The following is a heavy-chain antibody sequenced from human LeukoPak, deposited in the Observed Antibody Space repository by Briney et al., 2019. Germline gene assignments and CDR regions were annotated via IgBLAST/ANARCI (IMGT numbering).Heavy chain of an antibody. CDR2: ISSSSSTI. J-gene: IGHJ4*02. CDR3: AKGLWFGESPFDY. V-gene: IGHV3-48*04. Sequence: GGSLRLSCAASGFTFSSYSMNWVRQAPGKGLEWVTYISSSSSTIYYADSVKGRFTISRDNAKNSLYLQMNSLRAEDTAVYYCAKGLWFGESPFDYWGQGTLVTVSS. D-gene: IGHD3-10*01. CDR1: GFTFSSYS.